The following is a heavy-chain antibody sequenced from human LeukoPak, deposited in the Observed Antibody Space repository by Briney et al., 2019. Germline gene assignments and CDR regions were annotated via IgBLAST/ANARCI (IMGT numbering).Heavy chain of an antibody. J-gene: IGHJ4*02. D-gene: IGHD6-13*01. CDR3: ARVESSWYIEK. V-gene: IGHV4-59*13. Sequence: PSETLSLTCTLSGGSISSYYWSWIRQPPGKGLEWLVYIYYSGSTNYNPSLKSRVTISVDTSKNQFSLKLSSVAAADTAVYSCARVESSWYIEKWGQGTLVTVSS. CDR1: GGSISSYY. CDR2: IYYSGST.